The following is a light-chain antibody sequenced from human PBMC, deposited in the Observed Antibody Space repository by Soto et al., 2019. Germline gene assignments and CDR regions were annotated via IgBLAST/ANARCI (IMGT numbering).Light chain of an antibody. Sequence: DTQMTQSPSIVSASVGDRVTITCRASQNIRNWLAWYQQKPGEAPKVLIYGASNLESGVPSRFSGSGSGTEFTLTISSLQPDDFATYYCQQYDGHFGQGTKVDI. V-gene: IGKV1-5*01. J-gene: IGKJ2*01. CDR1: QNIRNW. CDR2: GAS. CDR3: QQYDGH.